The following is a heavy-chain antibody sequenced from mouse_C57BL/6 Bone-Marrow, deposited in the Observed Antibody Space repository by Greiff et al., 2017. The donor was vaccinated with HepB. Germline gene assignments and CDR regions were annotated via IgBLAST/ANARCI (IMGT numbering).Heavy chain of an antibody. CDR2: IWGGGST. J-gene: IGHJ4*01. Sequence: VKLMESGPGLVAPSQSLSITCTVSGFSLTSYGVDWVRQPPGKGLEWLGVIWGGGSTNYNSALMSRLSISKDNSKSQVFLKMNSLQTDDTAMYYCARRLYGSSYEGYAMDYWGQGTSVTVSS. CDR3: ARRLYGSSYEGYAMDY. V-gene: IGHV2-9*01. D-gene: IGHD1-1*01. CDR1: GFSLTSYG.